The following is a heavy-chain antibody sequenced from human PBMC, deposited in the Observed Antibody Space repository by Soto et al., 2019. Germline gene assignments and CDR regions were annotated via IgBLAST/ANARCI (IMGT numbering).Heavy chain of an antibody. CDR3: ATVRWELHDAFDI. CDR2: IYHSGMT. D-gene: IGHD4-17*01. CDR1: GGSISTGGYY. Sequence: QVQLQESGTGLVKPSQTLSLTCTVSGGSISTGGYYWSWIRQHPGRGLEWIGYIYHSGMTFSNPSLQSRVAISIDTSENQFSLKLSSVTAADTAVYYCATVRWELHDAFDIWGHGTMVSVSS. J-gene: IGHJ3*02. V-gene: IGHV4-31*03.